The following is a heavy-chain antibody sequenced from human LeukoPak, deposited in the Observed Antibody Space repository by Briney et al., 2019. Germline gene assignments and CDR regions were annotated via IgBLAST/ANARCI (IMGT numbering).Heavy chain of an antibody. J-gene: IGHJ4*02. CDR3: ARGPGIAAAGGEVVDY. CDR2: INPSGGST. CDR1: GYTFTGYY. Sequence: ASVKVSCKASGYTFTGYYMHWVRQAPGQGLEWMGIINPSGGSTSYAQKFQGRVTMTRDMSTSTVYMELSSLRSEDTAVYYCARGPGIAAAGGEVVDYWGQGTLVTASS. V-gene: IGHV1-46*01. D-gene: IGHD6-13*01.